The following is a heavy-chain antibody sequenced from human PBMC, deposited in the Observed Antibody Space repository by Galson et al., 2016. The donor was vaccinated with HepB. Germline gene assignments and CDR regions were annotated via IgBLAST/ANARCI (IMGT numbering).Heavy chain of an antibody. Sequence: SLRLSCAASGFSFSTYAMSWVRQAPGKGLEWVSGSRGSDGRTYYADSVKGRFTMSRDNSKNTLDLEMNSLRAEDTAVYYCAKSGGETTHRFDHWGQGTLVTVSS. CDR1: GFSFSTYA. CDR2: SRGSDGRT. CDR3: AKSGGETTHRFDH. J-gene: IGHJ4*02. D-gene: IGHD1-1*01. V-gene: IGHV3-23*01.